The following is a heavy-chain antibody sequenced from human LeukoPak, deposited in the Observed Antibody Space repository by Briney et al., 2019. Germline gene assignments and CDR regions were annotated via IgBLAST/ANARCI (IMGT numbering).Heavy chain of an antibody. CDR2: IFYSGST. J-gene: IGHJ3*02. CDR1: GGSFSGYY. CDR3: AKSNGYGLIDI. D-gene: IGHD3-22*01. V-gene: IGHV4-34*11. Sequence: PSETLSLTCAVYGGSFSGYYWGWIRQPPGKALEWIGNIFYSGSTYYSPSLKSRVTISLDTSRNQFSLKLNSVTAADTAVYYCAKSNGYGLIDIWGQGTMVTVSS.